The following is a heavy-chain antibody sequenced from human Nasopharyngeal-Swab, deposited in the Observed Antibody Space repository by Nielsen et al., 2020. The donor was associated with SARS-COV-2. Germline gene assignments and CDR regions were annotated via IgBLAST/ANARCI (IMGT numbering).Heavy chain of an antibody. Sequence: SETLSLTCTVSGGSISSSSYYWGWIRQPPGKGLEWSGSIYYSGSTYYNPSLKSRVTISVDTSKNQFSLKLSSVTAAETAVYYCARHRGLRSYYYGMDVWGQGTTVTVSS. CDR1: GGSISSSSYY. CDR2: IYYSGST. V-gene: IGHV4-39*01. D-gene: IGHD4-17*01. J-gene: IGHJ6*02. CDR3: ARHRGLRSYYYGMDV.